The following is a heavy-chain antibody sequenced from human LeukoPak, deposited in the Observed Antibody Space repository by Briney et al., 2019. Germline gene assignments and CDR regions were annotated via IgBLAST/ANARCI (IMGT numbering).Heavy chain of an antibody. J-gene: IGHJ6*02. CDR3: AKDSNAVVVPAAMWGYYYYYGMDV. D-gene: IGHD2-2*01. CDR1: GFTFDDYA. Sequence: GGSLRLSCAASGFTFDDYAMHWVRQAPGKGLEWVSGISWNSGSIGYADSVKGRFTISRDNAKNSLYLQMNSLRAEDTALYYCAKDSNAVVVPAAMWGYYYYYGMDVWSQGTTVTVSS. V-gene: IGHV3-9*01. CDR2: ISWNSGSI.